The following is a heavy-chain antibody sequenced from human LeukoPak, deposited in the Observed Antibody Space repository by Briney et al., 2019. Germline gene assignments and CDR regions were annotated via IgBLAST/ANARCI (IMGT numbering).Heavy chain of an antibody. CDR2: ISAYNGNT. D-gene: IGHD6-13*01. CDR3: ARDRVDSSSCYSVYYYYGMDV. V-gene: IGHV1-18*01. J-gene: IGHJ6*02. Sequence: GASVKVSCKASGYTFTSYGISWVRQAPGQGLEWMGWISAYNGNTNYAQKLQGRVTMTTDTSTSTAYMELRSLRSDDTAVYYCARDRVDSSSCYSVYYYYGMDVWGQGTTVTVSS. CDR1: GYTFTSYG.